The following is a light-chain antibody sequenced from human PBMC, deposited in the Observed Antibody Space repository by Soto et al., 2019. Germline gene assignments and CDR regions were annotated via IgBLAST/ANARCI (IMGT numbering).Light chain of an antibody. CDR1: HGVSGW. J-gene: IGKJ3*01. CDR3: QQGKTFPFT. CDR2: TVS. Sequence: IQMTQSPSSVSASVGATVTLSCQTSHGVSGWLAWYQQKPGKAPTLLIYTVSNLQSGVPYRFSGRGSGIDFRITITHRQPEDCATFFCQQGKTFPFTLVPGTKVEVK. V-gene: IGKV1-12*01.